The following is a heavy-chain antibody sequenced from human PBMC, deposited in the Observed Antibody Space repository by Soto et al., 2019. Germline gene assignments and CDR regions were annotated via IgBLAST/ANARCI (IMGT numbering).Heavy chain of an antibody. CDR3: ERAIWSGSYVL. CDR2: ISASSSTT. CDR1: GFTFSTYS. J-gene: IGHJ4*02. V-gene: IGHV3-48*01. D-gene: IGHD1-26*01. Sequence: VQLVESGGGLVQPGGSLRLSCAASGFTFSTYSMNWVRQAPGKGLEWVSYISASSSTTYYADSVKGRFTISRDNAKNSLYLQMNNLRAEDTAVYYCERAIWSGSYVLWGQGTLVIVSS.